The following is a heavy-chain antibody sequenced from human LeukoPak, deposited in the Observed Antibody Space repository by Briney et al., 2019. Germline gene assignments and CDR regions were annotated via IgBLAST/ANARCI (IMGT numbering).Heavy chain of an antibody. Sequence: SETLSLTCTVSGGSISSYYWSWIRQPPGKGLEWIGYIYYSGSTNYNPSLKSRVTISVDTSKNQFSLKLSSVTAADTAVYYCARVRIEQLVNYYFDYWGQGTLATVSS. CDR2: IYYSGST. CDR1: GGSISSYY. CDR3: ARVRIEQLVNYYFDY. V-gene: IGHV4-59*08. D-gene: IGHD6-6*01. J-gene: IGHJ4*02.